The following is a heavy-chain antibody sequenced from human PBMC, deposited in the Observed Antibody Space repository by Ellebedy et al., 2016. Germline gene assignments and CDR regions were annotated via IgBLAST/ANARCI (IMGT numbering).Heavy chain of an antibody. V-gene: IGHV3-7*01. J-gene: IGHJ4*02. D-gene: IGHD5-12*01. CDR2: IKRDGSEK. Sequence: GESLKISXAASGFTFSSYCMSWVRQAPGKGLEWVANIKRDGSEKYYVDSVKGRFTFSRDNAKNSLYLQMNSLRADDTAVYYCARNTGGYDGMIDYWGQGALVTVSS. CDR3: ARNTGGYDGMIDY. CDR1: GFTFSSYC.